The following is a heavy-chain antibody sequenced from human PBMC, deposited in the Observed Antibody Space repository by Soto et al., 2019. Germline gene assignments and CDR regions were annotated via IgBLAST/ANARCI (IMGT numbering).Heavy chain of an antibody. Sequence: QVQLVQSGAEVKKPGSSVKVSCKASGGTFSSYTISWVRQAPGQGLEWMGRIIPILGIANYAQKFQGRVTITADKSTSTAYMELSSLRSEDTAVYYCAREPPPDCSGGSCYSKWFDPWGQGTLVTFSS. CDR2: IIPILGIA. CDR1: GGTFSSYT. D-gene: IGHD2-15*01. CDR3: AREPPPDCSGGSCYSKWFDP. J-gene: IGHJ5*02. V-gene: IGHV1-69*08.